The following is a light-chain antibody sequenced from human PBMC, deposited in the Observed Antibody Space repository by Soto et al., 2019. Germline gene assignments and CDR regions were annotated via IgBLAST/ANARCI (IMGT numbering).Light chain of an antibody. CDR3: HHYGGSPIT. CDR2: DSS. CDR1: QSVSSF. V-gene: IGKV3-11*01. Sequence: VVLTQSPATLSLSPWERATLSCRASQSVSSFLAWYQQKPGQTPRLLIYDSSKRATGIPARFSGSGSGTDFTLTISRLEPEDFAVYYCHHYGGSPITFGQGTRLEIK. J-gene: IGKJ5*01.